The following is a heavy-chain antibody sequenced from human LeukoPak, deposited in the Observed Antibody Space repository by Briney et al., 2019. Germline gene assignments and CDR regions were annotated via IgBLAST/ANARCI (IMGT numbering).Heavy chain of an antibody. D-gene: IGHD2-2*01. V-gene: IGHV1-18*01. CDR2: NSAYNGNT. CDR3: ARDHLDIVVVPAAY. CDR1: GYTFTSYG. J-gene: IGHJ4*02. Sequence: ASVKVSCKASGYTFTSYGISWVRQAPGQGLEWMGWNSAYNGNTNYAQKLQGRVTMTTDTSTSTAYMELRSLRSDDTAVYYCARDHLDIVVVPAAYWGQGTLVTVSS.